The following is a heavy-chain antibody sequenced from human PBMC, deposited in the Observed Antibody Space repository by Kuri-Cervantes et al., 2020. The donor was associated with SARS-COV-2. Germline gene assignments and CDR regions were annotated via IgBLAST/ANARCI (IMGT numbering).Heavy chain of an antibody. Sequence: LSLTCAASGFTFSSYSMNWVRQAPGKGLEWVSSISSSSYIYYADSVKGRFTISRDNAKNSLYLQMNGLRAEDTAVYYCARVKQWLGRGGVVFDYWGQGTMVTVSS. CDR2: ISSSSYI. CDR3: ARVKQWLGRGGVVFDY. CDR1: GFTFSSYS. J-gene: IGHJ4*02. V-gene: IGHV3-21*01. D-gene: IGHD6-19*01.